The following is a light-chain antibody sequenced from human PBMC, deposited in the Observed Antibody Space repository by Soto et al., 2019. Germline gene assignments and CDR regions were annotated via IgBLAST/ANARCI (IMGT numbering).Light chain of an antibody. Sequence: PGERATLSCRASQSVSSYLAWYQQKPGPAPRLLIYDASNRATGIPARFSGSGSGKDFTLTISSLEPEDFAVYYCQQSSNWPPYTFGQGTKLEIK. CDR3: QQSSNWPPYT. CDR1: QSVSSY. V-gene: IGKV3-11*01. J-gene: IGKJ2*01. CDR2: DAS.